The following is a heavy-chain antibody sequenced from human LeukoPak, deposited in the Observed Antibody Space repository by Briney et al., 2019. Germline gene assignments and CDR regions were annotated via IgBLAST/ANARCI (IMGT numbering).Heavy chain of an antibody. D-gene: IGHD6-19*01. V-gene: IGHV3-23*01. J-gene: IGHJ4*02. CDR3: AKAGTSGWSSSGGDY. Sequence: GGSLRLSCAASGFTFSDFAMSWVRQAPGKGREWVSTISGSGGSTFYADSVKGRFPISRDNSKNTVFLQMNSLRAEDTAIYYCAKAGTSGWSSSGGDYWGQGSLVTVSS. CDR2: ISGSGGST. CDR1: GFTFSDFA.